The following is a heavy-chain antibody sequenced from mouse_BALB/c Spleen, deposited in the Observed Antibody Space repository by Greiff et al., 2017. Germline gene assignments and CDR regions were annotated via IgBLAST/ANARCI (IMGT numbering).Heavy chain of an antibody. CDR1: GYTFTSYD. Sequence: VQLQQSGPELVKPGALVKISCKASGYTFTSYDINWVKQRPGQGLEWIGWIYPENGDTEYAPKFQGKATMTADTSSNTAYLQLSSLTSEDTAVYYCNALYGNYVKNYWGQGTTLTVSS. J-gene: IGHJ2*01. CDR2: IYPENGDT. V-gene: IGHV14-4*02. D-gene: IGHD2-1*01. CDR3: NALYGNYVKNY.